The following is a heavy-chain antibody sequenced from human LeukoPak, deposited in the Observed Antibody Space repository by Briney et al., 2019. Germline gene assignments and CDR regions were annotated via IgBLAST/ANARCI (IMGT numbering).Heavy chain of an antibody. Sequence: SETLSLTCTVSGGSINNSDYYWGWIRQPPGKRLEWSGSIYYSGTTYYNPSLKSRVTISVDTSKNQFSLKLSSVTAADTAVYYCVRANYEILTGYSYYFDYWGQGTLVTVSS. D-gene: IGHD3-9*01. CDR1: GGSINNSDYY. CDR3: VRANYEILTGYSYYFDY. CDR2: IYYSGTT. J-gene: IGHJ4*02. V-gene: IGHV4-39*07.